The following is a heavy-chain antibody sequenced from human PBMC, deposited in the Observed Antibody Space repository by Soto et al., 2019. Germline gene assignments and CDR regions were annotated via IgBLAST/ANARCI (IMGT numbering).Heavy chain of an antibody. CDR2: INPSGGST. CDR3: ARRYYDILTGYYIWNYGMDV. J-gene: IGHJ6*02. V-gene: IGHV1-46*01. D-gene: IGHD3-9*01. Sequence: ASVKVSCKASGYTFTRYYMHWVRQAPGQGLEWMGIINPSGGSTSYAQKFQGRVTMTRDTSTSTVYMELSSLRSEDTAVYYCARRYYDILTGYYIWNYGMDVWGQGTTVTVSS. CDR1: GYTFTRYY.